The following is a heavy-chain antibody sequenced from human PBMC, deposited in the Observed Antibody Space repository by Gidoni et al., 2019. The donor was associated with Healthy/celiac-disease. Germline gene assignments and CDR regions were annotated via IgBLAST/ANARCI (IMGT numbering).Heavy chain of an antibody. CDR2: IYYSGST. CDR3: ARSYYGDYNWFDP. V-gene: IGHV4-59*08. J-gene: IGHJ5*02. CDR1: GGSISSYY. Sequence: QVQLQESGPGLVKPSETLSLTCTFPGGSISSYYWSWIRQPPGKGLEWIGYIYYSGSTNYNPSLKSRVTISVDTSKNQFSLKLSSVTAADTAVYYCARSYYGDYNWFDPWGQGTLVTVSS. D-gene: IGHD4-17*01.